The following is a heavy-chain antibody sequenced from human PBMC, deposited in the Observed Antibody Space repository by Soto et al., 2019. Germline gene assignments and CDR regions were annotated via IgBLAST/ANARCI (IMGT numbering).Heavy chain of an antibody. J-gene: IGHJ4*02. D-gene: IGHD5-12*01. CDR3: AKEIYIVTSISYDS. CDR2: ISVTGGSI. Sequence: PGGSLRLSCAASGFTFSSYAISWVRQAPGKGLEWVSSISVTGGSIYYADSVKGRFTISRDKSKNTLFLQMNSLRAEDTAIYYCAKEIYIVTSISYDSWGRGALVTVSS. V-gene: IGHV3-23*01. CDR1: GFTFSSYA.